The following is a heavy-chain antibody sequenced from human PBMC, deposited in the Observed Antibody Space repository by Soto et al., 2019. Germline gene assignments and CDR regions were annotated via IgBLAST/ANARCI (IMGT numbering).Heavy chain of an antibody. J-gene: IGHJ6*02. CDR3: ARVGRLRFLEWFRPYYYYGMDV. V-gene: IGHV4-34*01. CDR2: INHSGST. CDR1: GGSFSGYY. Sequence: SLTCAVYGGSFSGYYWSWIRQPPGKGLAWIGEINHSGSTNYNPSLKSRVTISVDTSKNQFSLKLSSVTAADTAVYYCARVGRLRFLEWFRPYYYYGMDVWGQGTTVTVSS. D-gene: IGHD3-3*01.